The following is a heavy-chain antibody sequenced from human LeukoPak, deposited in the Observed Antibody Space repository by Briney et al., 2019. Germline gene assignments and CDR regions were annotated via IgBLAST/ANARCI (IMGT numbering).Heavy chain of an antibody. CDR3: AKAPPAATNYYYGMDV. V-gene: IGHV3-23*01. CDR2: VSGRGDAT. J-gene: IGHJ6*02. D-gene: IGHD2-15*01. Sequence: GGSLRLSCAASGFTFNNYAMTWVRQAPGKGLEWVSAVSGRGDATYYADSVKGRFAISRDDSKNTLYLQMNSLRAEDTAVYHCAKAPPAATNYYYGMDVWGQGTTVTVSS. CDR1: GFTFNNYA.